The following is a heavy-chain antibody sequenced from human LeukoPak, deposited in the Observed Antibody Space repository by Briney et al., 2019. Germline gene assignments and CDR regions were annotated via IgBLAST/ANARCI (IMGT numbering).Heavy chain of an antibody. CDR2: INPNGGST. D-gene: IGHD5-18*01. CDR1: GYTFTSYY. CDR3: ARGTGYFETGMVKYKYYGMDV. J-gene: IGHJ6*02. Sequence: ASVKVSCKASGYTFTSYYIHWVRQAPGQGLEWMGIINPNGGSTSYGQTFQGRVTMNRDTSTNIVYMELSSLRSEDTAVYHCARGTGYFETGMVKYKYYGMDVWGQGTTVTVSS. V-gene: IGHV1-46*01.